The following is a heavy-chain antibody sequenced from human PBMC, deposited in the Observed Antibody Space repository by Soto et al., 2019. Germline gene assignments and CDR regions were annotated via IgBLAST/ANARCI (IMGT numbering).Heavy chain of an antibody. Sequence: GGSLRLSCAASGFTFSSYGMHWVRQAPGKGLEWVAVIWYDGSNKYYADSVKGRLTISRDNSKNTLYLQMNSLGAEDTAVYYSATPNLDPDLRYFDPYGMDVWGQGTTVTVSS. CDR2: IWYDGSNK. J-gene: IGHJ6*02. CDR1: GFTFSSYG. V-gene: IGHV3-33*01. D-gene: IGHD3-9*01. CDR3: ATPNLDPDLRYFDPYGMDV.